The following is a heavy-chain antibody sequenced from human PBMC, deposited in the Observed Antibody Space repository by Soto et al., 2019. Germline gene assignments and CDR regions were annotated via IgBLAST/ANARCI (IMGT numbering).Heavy chain of an antibody. CDR1: GCSISTYY. CDR3: AMYDILTGSRPYYYYGMDV. D-gene: IGHD3-9*01. V-gene: IGHV4-59*08. CDR2: VYYSGST. J-gene: IGHJ6*02. Sequence: PSETLSLTCTVSGCSISTYYWSWIRQPPGKGPEWIGYVYYSGSTNYNPSLKSRVTISVDTSKNQFSLKLSSVTAADTAVYYCAMYDILTGSRPYYYYGMDVWGQGTTVTVSS.